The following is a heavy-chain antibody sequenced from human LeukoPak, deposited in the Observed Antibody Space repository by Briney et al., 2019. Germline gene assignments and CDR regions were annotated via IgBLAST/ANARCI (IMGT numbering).Heavy chain of an antibody. CDR3: ARSDHDSWNAFDI. CDR2: IYHSGST. Sequence: PSGTLSLTCAVSGVSISSSNWWNWVRQPPGKGLEWIGEIYHSGSTNYNPSLKSRVTISVDKSKNQFSLKLSSVTAADTAVYYCARSDHDSWNAFDIWGQGTMVTVSS. D-gene: IGHD3-3*01. V-gene: IGHV4-4*02. CDR1: GVSISSSNW. J-gene: IGHJ3*02.